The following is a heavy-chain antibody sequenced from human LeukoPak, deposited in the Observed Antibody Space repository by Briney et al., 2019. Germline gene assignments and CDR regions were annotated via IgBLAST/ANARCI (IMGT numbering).Heavy chain of an antibody. J-gene: IGHJ4*02. Sequence: GGSLRLSCAASGFTFSRYWMSWVRQAPGKGLEWVGNIKEDGSEKYYVDSVKGRFTISRDNAKNTLYLQMNSLRAEDTAVYFCARALGQPYFDYWGQGALVTVSS. D-gene: IGHD7-27*01. CDR1: GFTFSRYW. CDR3: ARALGQPYFDY. V-gene: IGHV3-7*04. CDR2: IKEDGSEK.